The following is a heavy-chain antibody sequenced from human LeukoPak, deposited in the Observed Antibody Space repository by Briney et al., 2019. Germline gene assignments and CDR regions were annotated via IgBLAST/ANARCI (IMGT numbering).Heavy chain of an antibody. V-gene: IGHV4-4*09. D-gene: IGHD3-16*02. CDR3: ARHIGGGIEDMDV. Sequence: PSEILSLTCTVSGVSISDYYCSWIRQPPGKGLEWIGSIYTTGSTTYYNPSLKSRVTMSVDTSKSHFSLNLSSVTAADTAVYYCARHIGGGIEDMDVWGRGTKVTVSS. CDR1: GVSISDYY. CDR2: IYTTGST. J-gene: IGHJ6*03.